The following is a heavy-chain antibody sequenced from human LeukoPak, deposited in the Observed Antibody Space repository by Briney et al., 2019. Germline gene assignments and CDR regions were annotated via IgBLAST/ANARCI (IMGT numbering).Heavy chain of an antibody. V-gene: IGHV1-69*13. Sequence: SVKVSCKASGGTFSSYAISWVRQAPGQGLEWMGVIIPIFGTANYAQKFQGRVTITADESTSTAYMELSSLRSEDTAVYYCARVSLESYGSQHYYYYGMDVWGQGTTVTVSS. D-gene: IGHD1-26*01. CDR2: IIPIFGTA. CDR1: GGTFSSYA. CDR3: ARVSLESYGSQHYYYYGMDV. J-gene: IGHJ6*02.